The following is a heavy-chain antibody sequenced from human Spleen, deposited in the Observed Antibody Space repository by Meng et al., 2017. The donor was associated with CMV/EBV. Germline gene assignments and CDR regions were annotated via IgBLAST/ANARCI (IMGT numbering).Heavy chain of an antibody. D-gene: IGHD3-3*01. CDR2: ISAYNGNT. CDR3: ARDIGDFWSGYYTGFDY. V-gene: IGHV1-18*01. J-gene: IGHJ4*02. Sequence: YNFTSYGISWVRQATGQGLEWMGWISAYNGNTNYAQKLQGRVTMTTDTATSTAYMELRSLRSDDTAVYYCARDIGDFWSGYYTGFDYWGQGTLVTVSS. CDR1: YNFTSYG.